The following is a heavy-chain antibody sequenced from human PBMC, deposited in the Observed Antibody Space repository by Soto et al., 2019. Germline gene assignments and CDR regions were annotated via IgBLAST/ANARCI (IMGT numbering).Heavy chain of an antibody. CDR3: TRSITGFSYADS. D-gene: IGHD2-2*01. V-gene: IGHV3-74*01. CDR1: GFTFSTYW. CDR2: INGDGSDT. Sequence: EVQLVESGGVLVQPGGSLRLSCAASGFTFSTYWMHWVRQAPGKGLVWVSRINGDGSDTVYADSVKGRFTISRDNGKNTLNLQMNSLRAEDTAVYYCTRSITGFSYADSWGRGTLVTVSS. J-gene: IGHJ4*02.